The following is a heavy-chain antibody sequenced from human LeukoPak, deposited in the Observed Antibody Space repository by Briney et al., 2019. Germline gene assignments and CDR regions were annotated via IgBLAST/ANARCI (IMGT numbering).Heavy chain of an antibody. D-gene: IGHD3-3*02. Sequence: GGSLGLSCATSGFTFVDYGLSWVRRTPGKGLEWLCAINYNGAITDYADSVKGRFTISRDNAKNSLYLRMDSLRAEDTALYYCARDRLGPSFSVSHFDLWGQGTLVTVSS. V-gene: IGHV3-20*04. CDR3: ARDRLGPSFSVSHFDL. CDR1: GFTFVDYG. CDR2: INYNGAIT. J-gene: IGHJ4*02.